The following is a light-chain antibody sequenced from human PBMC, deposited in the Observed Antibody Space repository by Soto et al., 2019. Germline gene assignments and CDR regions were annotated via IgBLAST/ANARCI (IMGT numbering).Light chain of an antibody. CDR1: SGDVGGYNY. J-gene: IGLJ1*01. CDR3: SSYAGSNNYV. CDR2: EVS. V-gene: IGLV2-8*01. Sequence: QSVLTQPPSASGSPGQSVTISCTGTSGDVGGYNYVSWYQQHPGKAPKLMIFEVSERPSGVPDRFSASKSGNTASLTVSGLQAEDEADYYCSSYAGSNNYVFGTGTKLTVL.